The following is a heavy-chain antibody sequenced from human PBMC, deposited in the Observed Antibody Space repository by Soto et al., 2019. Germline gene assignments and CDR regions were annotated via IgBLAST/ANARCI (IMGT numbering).Heavy chain of an antibody. CDR1: GGSISSSNW. V-gene: IGHV4-4*02. CDR3: ARAHEIAAADYYFDY. CDR2: TYHSGST. D-gene: IGHD6-13*01. Sequence: SETLSLTCAVSGGSISSSNWWSWVRQPPGKGLEWIGETYHSGSTNYNPSLKSRVTISVDKSKHQFSLKLSSVNAADTAVYYRARAHEIAAADYYFDYWGQGTLVTVS. J-gene: IGHJ4*02.